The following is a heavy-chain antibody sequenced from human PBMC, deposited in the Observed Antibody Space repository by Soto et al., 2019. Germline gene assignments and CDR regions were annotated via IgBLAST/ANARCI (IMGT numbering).Heavy chain of an antibody. CDR1: GDTISDTRYY. J-gene: IGHJ5*02. D-gene: IGHD4-17*01. CDR2: ISHDGHA. Sequence: SETLSLTCSVLGDTISDTRYYLGWIRQSPEKGLEWIGSISHDGHAYYNPSLKSRVTLFADTSRNQFSLKMKSVTVADTALYFCARQVYGDYLGGNWFDPWGQGHMVAVSS. V-gene: IGHV4-39*01. CDR3: ARQVYGDYLGGNWFDP.